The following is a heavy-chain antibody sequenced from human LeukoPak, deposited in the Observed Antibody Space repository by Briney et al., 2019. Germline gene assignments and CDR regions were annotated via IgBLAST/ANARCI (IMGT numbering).Heavy chain of an antibody. Sequence: SHTLSLTCVISGDSVSGNSAVTWNWLRQSPSRGLEWLGRTYYRSKWNNDYAVSVKSRITINPDTSKNQFSLHLNSVTPEDTAVYYCARGRNSGFDYWGQGTLVTVSS. CDR1: GDSVSGNSAVT. D-gene: IGHD2/OR15-2a*01. CDR3: ARGRNSGFDY. V-gene: IGHV6-1*01. J-gene: IGHJ4*02. CDR2: TYYRSKWNN.